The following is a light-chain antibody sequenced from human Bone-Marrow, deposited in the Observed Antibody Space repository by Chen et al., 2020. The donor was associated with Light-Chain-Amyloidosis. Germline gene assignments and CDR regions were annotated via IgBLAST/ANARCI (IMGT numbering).Light chain of an antibody. V-gene: IGKV3-20*01. CDR1: QTISSNY. Sequence: EIVLTQSPGTLSLSPGEGANLSCRASQTISSNYLTWYQQKFGQAPRLLIYGSSSRATGIPARFTGSGSGTDFTRTINRLGPEDFAMYYCQQYGTSPLTFGGGTKVGIK. CDR2: GSS. J-gene: IGKJ4*01. CDR3: QQYGTSPLT.